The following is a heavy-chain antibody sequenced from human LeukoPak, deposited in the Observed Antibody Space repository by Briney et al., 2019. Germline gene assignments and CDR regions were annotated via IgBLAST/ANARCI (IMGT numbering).Heavy chain of an antibody. CDR1: GGTFSSYA. D-gene: IGHD2-2*01. J-gene: IGHJ4*02. Sequence: SVKVSCKASGGTFSSYAISWVRQAPGQGLEWMGGIIPIFGTANYAQKFQGGVTITADESTSTAYMELSSLRSEDTAVYYCARFRYQLLHFDYWGQGTLVTVSS. CDR2: IIPIFGTA. V-gene: IGHV1-69*01. CDR3: ARFRYQLLHFDY.